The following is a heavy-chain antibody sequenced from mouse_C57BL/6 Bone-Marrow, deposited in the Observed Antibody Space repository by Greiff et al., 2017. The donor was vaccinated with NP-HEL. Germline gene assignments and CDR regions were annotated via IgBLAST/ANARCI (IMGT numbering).Heavy chain of an antibody. Sequence: EVQLQQSGPELVKPGASVKISCKASGYTFTDYYMNWVKQSHGKSLEWIGDINPNNGGTSYNQKFKGKATLTVDKSSSTAYMELRSLTSEDSAVYYCARDDYDPFDYWGQGTTLTVSS. J-gene: IGHJ2*01. D-gene: IGHD2-4*01. V-gene: IGHV1-26*01. CDR3: ARDDYDPFDY. CDR1: GYTFTDYY. CDR2: INPNNGGT.